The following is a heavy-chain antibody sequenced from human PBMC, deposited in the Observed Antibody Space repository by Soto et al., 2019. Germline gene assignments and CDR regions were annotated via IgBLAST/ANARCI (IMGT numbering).Heavy chain of an antibody. J-gene: IGHJ4*02. CDR2: SYTGGDA. D-gene: IGHD2-2*02. CDR1: GFTVSRSY. V-gene: IGHV3-53*01. Sequence: GGSLRLSCSASGFTVSRSYMTWVRQAPGKGLHWVSVSYTGGDAFYADSVKGRFTISRDISKNTVYLQMNNLRAEATAIYYCSKHTPSTYWGRGTLVTVSS. CDR3: SKHTPSTY.